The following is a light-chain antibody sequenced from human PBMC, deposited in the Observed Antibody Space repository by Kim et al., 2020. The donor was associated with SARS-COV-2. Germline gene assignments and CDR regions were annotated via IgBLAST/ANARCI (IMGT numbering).Light chain of an antibody. Sequence: PGKTARINCGGNNSGSKSVHWYQQKPGQAPVLVIYYDSDRPSGIPERFSGSNSGNTATLTISRVEAGDEADYYCQVWDSSSDHRVFGGGTKLTVL. J-gene: IGLJ3*02. CDR1: NSGSKS. CDR3: QVWDSSSDHRV. V-gene: IGLV3-21*04. CDR2: YDS.